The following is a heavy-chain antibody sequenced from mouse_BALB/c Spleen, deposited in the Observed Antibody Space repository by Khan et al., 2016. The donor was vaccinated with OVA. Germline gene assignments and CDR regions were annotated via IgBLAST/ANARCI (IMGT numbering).Heavy chain of an antibody. D-gene: IGHD2-10*01. V-gene: IGHV2-6-1*01. J-gene: IGHJ4*01. CDR2: IWSDGST. Sequence: VELVESGPGLVAPSQSLSITCPIPGFSLTNYGIHWVRQPPGKGLEWLVVIWSDGSTTYNSALKSRLSISKDNSKSQVFLKMNSLQTDDTAMYYCARQPYYHYYVMDYWGQGTSVTVSS. CDR3: ARQPYYHYYVMDY. CDR1: GFSLTNYG.